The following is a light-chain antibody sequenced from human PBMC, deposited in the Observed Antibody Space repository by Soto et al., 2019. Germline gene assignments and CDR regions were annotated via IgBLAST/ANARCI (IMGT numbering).Light chain of an antibody. Sequence: QSVLTQPPSVSAATGQKVTISCSGSSSNIGSNYVSWYQQLPGTAPKLLIYENNKRPSGIPDRFSGSKSGTSATLGITGLQTGDEADYYCGTWDSSLSAIFGGGTKLTVL. V-gene: IGLV1-51*02. CDR1: SSNIGSNY. CDR2: ENN. CDR3: GTWDSSLSAI. J-gene: IGLJ2*01.